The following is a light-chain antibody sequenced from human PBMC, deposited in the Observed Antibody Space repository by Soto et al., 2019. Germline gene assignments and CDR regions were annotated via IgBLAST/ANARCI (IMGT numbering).Light chain of an antibody. CDR2: GAS. J-gene: IGKJ4*01. Sequence: EIVMTQSPATLSVSPGERATLSCRASQSVSSNLAWYQQKPGQAPRLLIYGASTRATGIPARFSGSGSGTEFTLTISSLQYEDFAVYDCQQYNNWPRLTFGGGTKVEIK. CDR1: QSVSSN. CDR3: QQYNNWPRLT. V-gene: IGKV3-15*01.